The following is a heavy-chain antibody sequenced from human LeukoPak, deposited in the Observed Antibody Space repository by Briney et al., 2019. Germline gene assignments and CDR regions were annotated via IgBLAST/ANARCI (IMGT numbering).Heavy chain of an antibody. J-gene: IGHJ4*02. Sequence: MPRGARRLSGSGSGLTFIIYSLNWVRQAPGKGLDGVASINCRSSYIHYAESEKSRFPISSDNANNSLYLQMNSLRAEDAAVYYCARDFYYARSGYYYEFDYWGQGTLVTVSS. CDR3: ARDFYYARSGYYYEFDY. V-gene: IGHV3-21*01. CDR1: GLTFIIYS. D-gene: IGHD3-22*01. CDR2: INCRSSYI.